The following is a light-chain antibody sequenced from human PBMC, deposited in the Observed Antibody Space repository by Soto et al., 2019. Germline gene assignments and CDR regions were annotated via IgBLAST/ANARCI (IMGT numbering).Light chain of an antibody. J-gene: IGKJ4*01. Sequence: DIQMTQSPSTLAASVGDRVTITCRASQSISNWLAWYQQKPGKAPKLLIYKTSNLDSGVPSRFSGSGSGTECSLSISSLQPDDFATYYCQQYNSFSLTFGGGTRVEVK. CDR3: QQYNSFSLT. V-gene: IGKV1-5*03. CDR2: KTS. CDR1: QSISNW.